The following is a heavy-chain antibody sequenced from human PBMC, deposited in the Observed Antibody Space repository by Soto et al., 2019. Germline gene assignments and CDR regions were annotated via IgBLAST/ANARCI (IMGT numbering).Heavy chain of an antibody. V-gene: IGHV4-4*07. Sequence: SETLSLTCTVSGGSISSYYWSWIRQPAGKGLEWIGRIYTSGSTNYNPSLKSRVTMSVDTSKNQFSLKLSSVTAAATAVYYCARDPHGGSGSYYYYYGMDVWGQGTTVTVSS. CDR1: GGSISSYY. CDR2: IYTSGST. CDR3: ARDPHGGSGSYYYYYGMDV. D-gene: IGHD1-26*01. J-gene: IGHJ6*02.